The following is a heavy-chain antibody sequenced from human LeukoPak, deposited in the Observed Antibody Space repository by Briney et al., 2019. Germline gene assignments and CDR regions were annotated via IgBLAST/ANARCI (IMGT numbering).Heavy chain of an antibody. CDR2: ISWNSGSI. CDR1: GFTFDDYA. CDR3: ARGRYSGYEQYYFDY. J-gene: IGHJ4*02. V-gene: IGHV3-9*01. D-gene: IGHD5-12*01. Sequence: GGSLRLSCAASGFTFDDYAMLWVRQAPGKGLEWVSGISWNSGSIGYADSVKGRFTISRDNAKNSMNLQMNSLRAEDTAVYYCARGRYSGYEQYYFDYWGQGTLVTVSS.